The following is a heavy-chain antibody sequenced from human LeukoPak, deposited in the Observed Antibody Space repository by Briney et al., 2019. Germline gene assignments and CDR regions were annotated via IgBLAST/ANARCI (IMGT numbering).Heavy chain of an antibody. J-gene: IGHJ4*02. Sequence: PGGSLRLSCAASGFTFSDYYMSWIRQAPGKGLEWVSYISSSTSYTKYADSVKGRFTISRDNAKNSVYLQMNSLRVEDTAVYYCARDSGAAAHYFDSWGQGTLVTVSS. CDR1: GFTFSDYY. CDR2: ISSSTSYT. CDR3: ARDSGAAAHYFDS. V-gene: IGHV3-11*05. D-gene: IGHD2-2*01.